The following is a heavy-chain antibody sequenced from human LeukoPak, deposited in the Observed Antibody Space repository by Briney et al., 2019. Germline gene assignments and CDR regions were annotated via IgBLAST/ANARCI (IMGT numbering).Heavy chain of an antibody. CDR2: IIPVFGTS. Sequence: GASVKVSCKASGGSFRDYCISWVRQAPGQGLEWMGGIIPVFGTSNYAQKFQGRVTITRDMSTGTAYMELSSLRSEDTAVYYCAASGFGFGELPSYFYYYMDVWGKGTTVTISS. CDR1: GGSFRDYC. V-gene: IGHV1-69*05. D-gene: IGHD3-10*01. J-gene: IGHJ6*03. CDR3: AASGFGFGELPSYFYYYMDV.